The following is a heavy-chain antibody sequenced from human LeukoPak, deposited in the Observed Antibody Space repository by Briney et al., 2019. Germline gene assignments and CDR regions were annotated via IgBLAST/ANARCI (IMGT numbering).Heavy chain of an antibody. J-gene: IGHJ4*02. CDR2: IIPIFGTA. V-gene: IGHV1-69*13. CDR3: ARDPYGDFPFDY. CDR1: GGTFSSYA. Sequence: ASVKVSCKASGGTFSSYAISWVRQAPGQGLEWMGGIIPIFGTANYAQKFQGRVTITADESTSTAYMELSSLRSEDTAVYYCARDPYGDFPFDYWGQGTLVTVSS. D-gene: IGHD4-17*01.